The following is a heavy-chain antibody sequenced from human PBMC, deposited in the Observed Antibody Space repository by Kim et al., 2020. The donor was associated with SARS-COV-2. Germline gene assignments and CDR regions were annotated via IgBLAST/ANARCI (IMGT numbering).Heavy chain of an antibody. J-gene: IGHJ4*02. V-gene: IGHV1-18*01. CDR1: GYTFTSYG. CDR3: ARGRVSYYYDSSGYFLDY. D-gene: IGHD3-22*01. Sequence: ASVKVSCKASGYTFTSYGISWVRQAPGQGLEWMGWISAYNGNTNYAQKLQGRVTMTTDTSTSTAYMELRSLRSDDTAVYYCARGRVSYYYDSSGYFLDYWGQGTLVTVSS. CDR2: ISAYNGNT.